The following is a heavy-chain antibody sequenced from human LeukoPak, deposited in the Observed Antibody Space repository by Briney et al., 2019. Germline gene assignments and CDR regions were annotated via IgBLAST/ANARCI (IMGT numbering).Heavy chain of an antibody. D-gene: IGHD6-19*01. CDR3: ASGVYLRSRIAVAGIGYAFDI. CDR1: GYSFTSYW. CDR2: IYPGDSDT. Sequence: GESLKISCKGSGYSFTSYWIGWLRQMPGKGLEWMGIIYPGDSDTRYSPSFQGQVTISADKSISTAYLQWSSLKASDAAMYYCASGVYLRSRIAVAGIGYAFDIWGQGTMVTVSS. V-gene: IGHV5-51*01. J-gene: IGHJ3*02.